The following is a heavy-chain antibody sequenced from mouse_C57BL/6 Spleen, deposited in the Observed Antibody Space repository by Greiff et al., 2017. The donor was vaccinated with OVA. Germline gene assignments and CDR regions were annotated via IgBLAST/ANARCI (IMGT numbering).Heavy chain of an antibody. V-gene: IGHV5-17*01. D-gene: IGHD1-1*01. CDR2: ISSGSSTI. CDR1: GFTFSDYG. CDR3: ARMYYYGSGAMDY. J-gene: IGHJ4*01. Sequence: EVKLMESGGGLVKPGGSLKLSCAASGFTFSDYGMHWVRQAPEKGLEWVAYISSGSSTIYYADTVKGRFTISRDNDKNTLFLQMTSVRSEDTAMDYCARMYYYGSGAMDYWGQGTSVTVSS.